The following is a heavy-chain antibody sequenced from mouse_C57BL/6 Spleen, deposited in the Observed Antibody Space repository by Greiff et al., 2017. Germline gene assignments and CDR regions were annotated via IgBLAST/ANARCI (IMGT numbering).Heavy chain of an antibody. CDR3: ARQNYDGSSYEDYFDY. CDR1: GFTFSSYG. J-gene: IGHJ2*01. D-gene: IGHD1-1*01. V-gene: IGHV5-6*01. Sequence: EVKLVESGGDLVKPGGSLKLSCAASGFTFSSYGMSWVRQTPDKRLEWVATISSGGSYTYYPDSVKGRFTISRDNAKNTLYLQMSSLKSEDTAIYDCARQNYDGSSYEDYFDYWGQGTTLTVSS. CDR2: ISSGGSYT.